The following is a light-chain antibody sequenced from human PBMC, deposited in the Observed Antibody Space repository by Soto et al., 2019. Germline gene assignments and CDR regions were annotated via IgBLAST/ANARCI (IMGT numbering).Light chain of an antibody. CDR3: QQDYNLPRWT. J-gene: IGKJ1*01. CDR2: DAS. Sequence: EIVLTQLPVTLSLSPGQRATLSCRASQSVSSYLAWYQQKPGQAPRLLIYDASNRATGIPARFSGSGSGTDFTLTISSLQPEDFAVYYCQQDYNLPRWTFGQGTKVDIK. CDR1: QSVSSY. V-gene: IGKV3-11*01.